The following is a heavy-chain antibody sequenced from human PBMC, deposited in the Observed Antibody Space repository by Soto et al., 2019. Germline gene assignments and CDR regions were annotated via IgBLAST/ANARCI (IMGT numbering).Heavy chain of an antibody. Sequence: QEQLVQSGAEVKKPGAPVKVSCKASGYTFTNYNINWVRQATGQGLEWMGWMNPNTGKTGYAEKFQGRVTMTRNSSINTAYMELRGLRSDDTAVYYCAREAASDPSFYNHYMDVWGKGTTVTVSS. CDR1: GYTFTNYN. V-gene: IGHV1-8*01. J-gene: IGHJ6*03. CDR3: AREAASDPSFYNHYMDV. CDR2: MNPNTGKT. D-gene: IGHD1-20*01.